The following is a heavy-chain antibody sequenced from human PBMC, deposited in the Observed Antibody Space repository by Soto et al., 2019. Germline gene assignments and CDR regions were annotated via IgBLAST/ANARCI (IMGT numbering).Heavy chain of an antibody. CDR3: RSSTSCYDESCVDV. Sequence: PSETLSLTCTVSGGSISSGDYYRSWTRQPPGKGLEWTGYIYYSGSTYYNPSLKSRVTISVDTSKNQFSLKLSSATAADTAMYYCRSSTSCYDESCVDVWGQGTMVTVSS. J-gene: IGHJ6*02. CDR2: IYYSGST. V-gene: IGHV4-30-4*01. D-gene: IGHD2-2*01. CDR1: GGSISSGDYY.